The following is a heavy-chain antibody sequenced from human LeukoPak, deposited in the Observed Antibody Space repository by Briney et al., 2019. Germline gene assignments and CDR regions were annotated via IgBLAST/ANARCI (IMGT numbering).Heavy chain of an antibody. J-gene: IGHJ6*03. CDR2: IYYSGST. Sequence: PSETLSLTCTVSGGSISSYYWSWIRQPPGKGLEWIGYIYYSGSTNYNPSLKSRVTISVDTSKNQFSLKLSSVTAADTAMYYCARVVVAAAGNPYYYYYYMDVWGKGTTVTVSS. V-gene: IGHV4-59*01. CDR3: ARVVVAAAGNPYYYYYYMDV. CDR1: GGSISSYY. D-gene: IGHD6-13*01.